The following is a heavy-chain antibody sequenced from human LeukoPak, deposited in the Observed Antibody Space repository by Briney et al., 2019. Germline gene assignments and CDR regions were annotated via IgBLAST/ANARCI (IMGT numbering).Heavy chain of an antibody. D-gene: IGHD6-13*01. CDR2: IIPIFGTA. Sequence: SVKVSCKASGGTFSSYAISWVRQAPGQGLEWMGGIIPIFGTANYAQKFQGRVTITADESTSTAYMELSSLRSEDTAVYYCARDPPIAAAGINYYYMDVWGKGTTVTVSS. V-gene: IGHV1-69*13. J-gene: IGHJ6*03. CDR1: GGTFSSYA. CDR3: ARDPPIAAAGINYYYMDV.